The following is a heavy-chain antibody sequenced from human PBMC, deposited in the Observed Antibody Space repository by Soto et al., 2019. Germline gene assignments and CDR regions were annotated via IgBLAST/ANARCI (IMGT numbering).Heavy chain of an antibody. V-gene: IGHV3-21*01. Sequence: EVHLVESGGGLVKPGGSLRLSCAVSGFTFSSCTMNWVRQAPGKGLEWVSSISPSTSHIYYADSVKGRFTISRDNAKXXXXXXXXXXXXXXXXXXXXXXXXXXACHQNYGMDVWGQGTTVTVSS. CDR2: ISPSTSHI. CDR3: XXXXXXACHQNYGMDV. CDR1: GFTFSSCT. J-gene: IGHJ6*02.